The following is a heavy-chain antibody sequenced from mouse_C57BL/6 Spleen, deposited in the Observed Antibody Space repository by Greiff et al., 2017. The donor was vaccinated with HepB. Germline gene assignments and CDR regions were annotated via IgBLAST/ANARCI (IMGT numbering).Heavy chain of an antibody. CDR2: IRSKSNNYAT. D-gene: IGHD3-2*02. CDR3: VRETAQATFAY. V-gene: IGHV10-1*01. Sequence: EVQRVESGGGLVQPKGSLKLSCAASGFSFNTYAMNWVRQAPGKGLEWVARIRSKSNNYATYYADSVKDRFTISRDDSESMLYLQMNNLKTEDTAMYYCVRETAQATFAYWGQGTLVTVSA. CDR1: GFSFNTYA. J-gene: IGHJ3*01.